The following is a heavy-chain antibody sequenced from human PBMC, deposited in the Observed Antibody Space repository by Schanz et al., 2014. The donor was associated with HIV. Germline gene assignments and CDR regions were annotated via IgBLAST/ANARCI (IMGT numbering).Heavy chain of an antibody. CDR1: GGPFSNYA. D-gene: IGHD2-21*01. V-gene: IGHV1-69*06. Sequence: QVQLVQSGAEVRKPGTSVMVSCKASGGPFSNYALNWVRQAPGQGLEWMGGIIPMLETVNYGQKFQGRVTITADKSTSTGYMELTSLRSDDTAVYYCARGGYYRGVGDYYVTTFDYGGRGTKVTVSS. J-gene: IGHJ3*01. CDR2: IIPMLETV. CDR3: ARGGYYRGVGDYYVTTFDY.